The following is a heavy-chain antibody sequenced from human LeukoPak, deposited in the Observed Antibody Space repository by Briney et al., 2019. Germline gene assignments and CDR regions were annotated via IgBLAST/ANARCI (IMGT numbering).Heavy chain of an antibody. J-gene: IGHJ3*02. CDR3: ARDKVYGAFDI. V-gene: IGHV3-23*01. D-gene: IGHD2-8*01. CDR2: ISHDGYRT. CDR1: EFTFSSYA. Sequence: TGGSLRLSCAASEFTFSSYAMSWVRQAPGKGLEWVSSISHDGYRTYYADSVKGRFTISRDDSKNTLSLQMNSLRAEDTATYYCARDKVYGAFDIWGQGTMVTVSS.